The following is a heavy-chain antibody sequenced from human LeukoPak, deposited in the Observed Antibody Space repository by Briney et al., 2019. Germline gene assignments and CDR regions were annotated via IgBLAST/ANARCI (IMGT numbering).Heavy chain of an antibody. CDR3: TRTRDGYNTYYYYGTDV. Sequence: GGSLRLSCTASGFTFGDYAMSWVRQAPGKGLEWVGFIRSKAYGGTTEYAASVKGRFTISRDDSKSIAYLQMNSLKTEDTAVYYCTRTRDGYNTYYYYGTDVWGQGTTVTISS. CDR2: IRSKAYGGTT. J-gene: IGHJ6*02. CDR1: GFTFGDYA. D-gene: IGHD5-24*01. V-gene: IGHV3-49*04.